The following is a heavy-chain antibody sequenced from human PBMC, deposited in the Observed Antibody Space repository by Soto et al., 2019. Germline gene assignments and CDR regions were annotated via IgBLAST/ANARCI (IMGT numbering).Heavy chain of an antibody. V-gene: IGHV1-69*02. D-gene: IGHD2-2*01. CDR3: ASPPRCSSTSCYDAFDI. CDR2: IIPILGIA. Sequence: SVKVSCKASGGTFSSYTISWVRQAPRQGLEWMGRIIPILGIANYAQKFQGRVTITADKSTSTAYMELSSLRSEDTAVYYCASPPRCSSTSCYDAFDIWGQGTMVTVSS. CDR1: GGTFSSYT. J-gene: IGHJ3*02.